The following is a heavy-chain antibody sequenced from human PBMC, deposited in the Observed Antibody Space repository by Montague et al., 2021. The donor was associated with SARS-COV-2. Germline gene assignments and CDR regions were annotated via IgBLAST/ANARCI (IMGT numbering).Heavy chain of an antibody. CDR3: ARAHSGSWAHLDN. Sequence: ETLSLTCTVSGGSISSGSYYWSWIRQPAGKGLEWIGRIYTSGTTDYSFSLKSRVTISVDTSKNQFSLKLTSVTAADTAVYYCARAHSGSWAHLDNWGQGSLVTVSS. CDR1: GGSISSGSYY. J-gene: IGHJ4*02. CDR2: IYTSGTT. V-gene: IGHV4-61*02. D-gene: IGHD5-12*01.